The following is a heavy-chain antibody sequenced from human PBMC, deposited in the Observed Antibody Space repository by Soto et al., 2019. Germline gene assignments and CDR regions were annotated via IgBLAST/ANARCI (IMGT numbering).Heavy chain of an antibody. CDR2: ISYDGRNK. CDR3: AKKGAGTWDFWSGYYTDYYYYYYMDV. J-gene: IGHJ6*03. Sequence: GSLRLSCAASGFTFSSYGMHWVRQAPGKGLEWVAVISYDGRNKYYADSVKGRFTISRDNSKNTLYLQMNSLRAEETAVYYGAKKGAGTWDFWSGYYTDYYYYYYMDVWGKGTTVTVSS. D-gene: IGHD3-3*01. CDR1: GFTFSSYG. V-gene: IGHV3-30*18.